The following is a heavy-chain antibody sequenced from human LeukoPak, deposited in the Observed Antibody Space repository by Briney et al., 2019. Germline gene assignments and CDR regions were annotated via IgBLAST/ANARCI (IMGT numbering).Heavy chain of an antibody. CDR3: ARGATVTRDYYYMDV. V-gene: IGHV1-8*03. CDR1: GYTFTSYD. D-gene: IGHD4-17*01. CDR2: MNPNSGNT. Sequence: ASVKVSCKASGYTFTSYDINWVRQATGQGLEWMGWMNPNSGNTGYAQKFQGRVTITRNTSISTAYMELSSLRSEDTAVYYCARGATVTRDYYYMDVWGKGTTVTVSS. J-gene: IGHJ6*03.